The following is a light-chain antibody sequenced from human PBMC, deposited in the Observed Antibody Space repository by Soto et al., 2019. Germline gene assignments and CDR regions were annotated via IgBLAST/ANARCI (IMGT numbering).Light chain of an antibody. CDR1: PSVRTN. CDR3: QLRYNCHRIT. Sequence: EIVLTQSPATLSLSPGERATLSCRASPSVRTNLVWYQQKGGQAPRLLIYDASNRATGIPGRFSDSGSGTDFHLTISSLEPEDFSVYYCQLRYNCHRITVGKGTRL. CDR2: DAS. V-gene: IGKV3D-11*02. J-gene: IGKJ5*01.